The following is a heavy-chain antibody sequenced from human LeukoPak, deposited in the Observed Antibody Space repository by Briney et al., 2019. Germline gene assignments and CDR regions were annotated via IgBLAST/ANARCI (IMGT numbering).Heavy chain of an antibody. CDR2: MKEDGGEI. Sequence: PGGSLRLSCAASGFPFSNYWMSWVRQAPGKGLEWVANMKEDGGEINYVDSVKGRFTISGDNAKNSLYLHMNSLRVEDTAVYYCARDRGYSTFDNWGQGTLVTVSS. J-gene: IGHJ5*02. CDR1: GFPFSNYW. D-gene: IGHD4-23*01. CDR3: ARDRGYSTFDN. V-gene: IGHV3-7*01.